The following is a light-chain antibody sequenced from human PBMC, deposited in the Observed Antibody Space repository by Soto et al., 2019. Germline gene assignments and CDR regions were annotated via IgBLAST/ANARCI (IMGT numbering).Light chain of an antibody. CDR1: QSVGTY. CDR2: EAS. Sequence: EIVLTQSPVTLSLSPGETATLSCRASQSVGTYLAWYQLKSGQAPRLLIYEASKRATGIPARFSGRGSGTDFTLTISSLEPDDFALYYCQQGSNWPPLTCGGGTKVEIK. J-gene: IGKJ4*02. V-gene: IGKV3-11*01. CDR3: QQGSNWPPLT.